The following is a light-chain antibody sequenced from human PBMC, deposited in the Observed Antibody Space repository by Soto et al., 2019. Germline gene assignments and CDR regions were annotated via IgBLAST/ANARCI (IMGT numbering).Light chain of an antibody. CDR3: QQYNNWPRT. CDR1: QSFSSN. Sequence: EIVMTQSPATLSVSPGEGATLSCRASQSFSSNLAWYQQKPGQAPRLLIYGASTRATGIPARFSGSGSGTEFTLTISSLQPEDCAVYYCQQYNNWPRTFAQGTKVEIK. V-gene: IGKV3-15*01. CDR2: GAS. J-gene: IGKJ1*01.